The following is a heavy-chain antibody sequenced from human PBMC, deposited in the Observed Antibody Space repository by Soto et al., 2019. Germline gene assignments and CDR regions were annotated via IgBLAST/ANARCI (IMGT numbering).Heavy chain of an antibody. Sequence: EVQLVESGGGLIQPGGSLRLSCAASGFTVSSNYMSWVRQAPGKGLEWVSVIHSGGSTYYADSVKGRFTISSDNLKNTLYLQMNNLRADDTAVYYCASDLFYEMDLGGFHPCGQGTLVTFSS. V-gene: IGHV3-53*01. D-gene: IGHD3-22*01. CDR2: IHSGGST. CDR1: GFTVSSNY. J-gene: IGHJ5*02. CDR3: ASDLFYEMDLGGFHP.